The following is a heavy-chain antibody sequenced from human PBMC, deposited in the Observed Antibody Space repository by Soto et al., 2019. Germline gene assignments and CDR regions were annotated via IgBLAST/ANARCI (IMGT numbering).Heavy chain of an antibody. J-gene: IGHJ4*02. CDR1: GFTFNSYA. V-gene: IGHV3-30*18. Sequence: PGGSLRLSCATSGFTFNSYALHWVRQAPGKGLEWVALISNDGSKTFYADSVKGRFTISRDTAKNTLFLQMNSLTTEDTAVYFCGKGGEIFGLVIFAYLDFWGQGTLVTVSS. CDR2: ISNDGSKT. D-gene: IGHD3-3*01. CDR3: GKGGEIFGLVIFAYLDF.